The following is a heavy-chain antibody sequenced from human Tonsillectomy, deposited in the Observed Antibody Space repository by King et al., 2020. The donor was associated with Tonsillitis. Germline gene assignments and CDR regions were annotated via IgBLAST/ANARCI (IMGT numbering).Heavy chain of an antibody. J-gene: IGHJ3*02. Sequence: VQLVESGGGLVQPGGSLRLSCAASGFSFNNYAMNWVRQAPGKGLEWVSGISNSGSNTYYADSVKGRFTISRDNSNNTLFLRMSTLRAEDTAVYYCTKYRAVTANDGFDIWGQGTMVTVSS. CDR1: GFSFNNYA. CDR3: TKYRAVTANDGFDI. D-gene: IGHD2-21*02. V-gene: IGHV3-23*04. CDR2: ISNSGSNT.